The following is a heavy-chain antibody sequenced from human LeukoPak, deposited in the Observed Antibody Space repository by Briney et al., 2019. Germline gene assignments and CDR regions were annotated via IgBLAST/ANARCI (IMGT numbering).Heavy chain of an antibody. CDR1: GFTFSSYA. CDR3: ARGYSYALDY. J-gene: IGHJ4*02. D-gene: IGHD5-18*01. CDR2: ISYDGSNK. Sequence: GGSLRLSCAASGFTFSSYAMHWVRQAPGKGLEWVAVISYDGSNKYNADSVKGRFTISRDNSKNTLYLQMNSLRAEDTAVYYCARGYSYALDYWGQGTLVTVSS. V-gene: IGHV3-30*14.